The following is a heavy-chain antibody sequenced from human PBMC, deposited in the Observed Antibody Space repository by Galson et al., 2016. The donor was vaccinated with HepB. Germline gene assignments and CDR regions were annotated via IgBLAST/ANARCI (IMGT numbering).Heavy chain of an antibody. Sequence: SLRLSCATSGFIFSDYYMAWIRQTPGKGLEWLSDIDSGGHNRHYADSVKGRFTISRDNTLNSLYLEMNSLRGDDTAFYYCARIRTVFDVVLERIDHWGLGTPVTVSS. CDR3: ARIRTVFDVVLERIDH. CDR2: IDSGGHNR. V-gene: IGHV3-11*01. J-gene: IGHJ4*02. D-gene: IGHD3-3*01. CDR1: GFIFSDYY.